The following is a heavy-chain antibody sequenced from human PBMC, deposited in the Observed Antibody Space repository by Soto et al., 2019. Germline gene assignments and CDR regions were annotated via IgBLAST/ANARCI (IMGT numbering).Heavy chain of an antibody. CDR3: ARDVVAAGLFDY. CDR1: GFTFSSYS. D-gene: IGHD2-2*01. V-gene: IGHV3-21*01. J-gene: IGHJ4*02. CDR2: ISSSSSYI. Sequence: EVQLVESGGGLVKPGGSLRLSCAASGFTFSSYSMNWVRQAPGKGLEWVSSISSSSSYIYYADSVKGQFTISRDNAKNSLYLQMNSLRAEDTAVYYCARDVVAAGLFDYWGQGTLVTVSS.